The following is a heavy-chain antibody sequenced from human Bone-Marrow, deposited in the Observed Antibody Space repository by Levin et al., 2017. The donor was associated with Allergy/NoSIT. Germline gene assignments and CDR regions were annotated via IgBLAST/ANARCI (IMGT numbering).Heavy chain of an antibody. Sequence: GASVKVSCYTSGYSFTDYGITWVRQAPGQGLEWMGWISGDNGNTHYSERFQGRVTMTRDTAARRAYLELRSLSSDDTAVYYCARYSSSSSADEHWGQGTLVTVSS. CDR3: ARYSSSSSADEH. D-gene: IGHD6-6*01. CDR1: GYSFTDYG. V-gene: IGHV1-18*01. CDR2: ISGDNGNT. J-gene: IGHJ4*02.